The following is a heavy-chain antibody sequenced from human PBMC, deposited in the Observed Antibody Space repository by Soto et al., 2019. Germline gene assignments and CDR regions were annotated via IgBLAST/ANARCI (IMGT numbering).Heavy chain of an antibody. CDR1: GGSVSSGSYY. J-gene: IGHJ4*02. V-gene: IGHV4-61*01. Sequence: QVQLQESGPGLVKPSETLSLTCTVSGGSVSSGSYYWSWIRQPPGKGLEWIGYIYYSGSTNYNPSLQSRVTISVDTSKNQFSLKLSSVTAADTAVYYCLSYSSGWYAVSYWGRGTLVTVSS. CDR3: LSYSSGWYAVSY. CDR2: IYYSGST. D-gene: IGHD6-19*01.